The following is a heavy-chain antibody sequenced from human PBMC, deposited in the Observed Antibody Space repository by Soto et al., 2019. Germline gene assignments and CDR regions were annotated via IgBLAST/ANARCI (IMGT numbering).Heavy chain of an antibody. CDR2: IYWNDDK. CDR1: GFSLSTSGVG. D-gene: IGHD3-9*01. CDR3: AQSDSLTGYYNYYGMDV. V-gene: IGHV2-5*01. Sequence: QITLKESGPTLVKPTQTLTLTCTFSGFSLSTSGVGVGWIRQPPGKALEWLALIYWNDDKRYSPSLKSRLTITKDTSKNQVVITMTNMDPVDTATYYCAQSDSLTGYYNYYGMDVWGRGTTVTVSS. J-gene: IGHJ6*02.